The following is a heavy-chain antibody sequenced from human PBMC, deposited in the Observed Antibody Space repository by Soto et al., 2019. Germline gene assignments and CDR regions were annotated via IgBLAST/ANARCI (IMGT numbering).Heavy chain of an antibody. V-gene: IGHV1-46*01. Sequence: ASVKVSCKASGYTFTNYYIHWVRQAPGQGLVWLGVLNPSDVNTNYAQKFQGRVTMTRDTSTSTVYMDLSSLRSDDTAVYYCARDRDSGSYGDAFDIWGQGTMVTVSS. J-gene: IGHJ3*02. CDR1: GYTFTNYY. D-gene: IGHD1-26*01. CDR3: ARDRDSGSYGDAFDI. CDR2: LNPSDVNT.